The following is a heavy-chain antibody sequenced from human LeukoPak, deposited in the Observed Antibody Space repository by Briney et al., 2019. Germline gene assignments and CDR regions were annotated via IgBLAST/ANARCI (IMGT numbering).Heavy chain of an antibody. CDR1: GFTFSSYA. CDR2: ISCDGSNK. J-gene: IGHJ4*02. Sequence: GRSLRLSCAASGFTFSSYAMHWVRQAPGKGLEWVAVISCDGSNKYYADSVKGRFTISRDNSKNTLYLQMNSLRAEDTAVYYCARTYYYGSGSYYKGYFDYWGQGTLVTVSS. D-gene: IGHD3-10*01. CDR3: ARTYYYGSGSYYKGYFDY. V-gene: IGHV3-30-3*01.